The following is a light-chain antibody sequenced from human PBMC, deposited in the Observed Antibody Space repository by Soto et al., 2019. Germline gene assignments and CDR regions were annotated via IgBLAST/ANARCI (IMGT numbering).Light chain of an antibody. CDR3: HQRQSWPRT. Sequence: EIVLTQSPGTLSLSPGERATLSCRASQDVRSSYLAWYQHKPGQAPRLLIYQTSIRAAGIPARFSASGSGTDFTLTISDVQPEDFALYYCHQRQSWPRTFGQGTKVDIK. CDR2: QTS. V-gene: IGKV3D-20*02. J-gene: IGKJ1*01. CDR1: QDVRSSY.